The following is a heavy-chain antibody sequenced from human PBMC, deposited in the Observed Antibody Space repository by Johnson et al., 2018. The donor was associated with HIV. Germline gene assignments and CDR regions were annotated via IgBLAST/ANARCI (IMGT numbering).Heavy chain of an antibody. Sequence: PGRSLRLSCAASGFTFDDYAMHWVRQAPGKGLEWVSGISWNSGSIGYADSVKGRFTISRDNAKNSLYLQMNSLRAEDTAVYYCARDRVITFGGVIGRGAFDIWGQGTMVTVSS. V-gene: IGHV3-9*01. CDR3: ARDRVITFGGVIGRGAFDI. J-gene: IGHJ3*02. D-gene: IGHD3-16*02. CDR1: GFTFDDYA. CDR2: ISWNSGSI.